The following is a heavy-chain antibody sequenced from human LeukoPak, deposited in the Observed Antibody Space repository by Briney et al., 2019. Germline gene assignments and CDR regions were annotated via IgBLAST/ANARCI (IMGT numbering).Heavy chain of an antibody. V-gene: IGHV1-2*02. J-gene: IGHJ4*02. CDR1: GYTFTGYY. Sequence: ASVKVSCKASGYTFTGYYMHWVRQAPGQGLEWMGWINPKSGGTNYAQKFQGRVTMTRDTSISTAYMELSSLRSDDTAIYYCARVRAPSFAQGGFDYWGQGTLVTVSS. CDR2: INPKSGGT. CDR3: ARVRAPSFAQGGFDY. D-gene: IGHD3-16*01.